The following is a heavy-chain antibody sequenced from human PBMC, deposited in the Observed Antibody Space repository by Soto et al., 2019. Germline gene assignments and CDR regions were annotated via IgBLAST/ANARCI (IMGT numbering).Heavy chain of an antibody. D-gene: IGHD1-7*01. V-gene: IGHV1-24*01. CDR2: FGPEDGET. CDR3: ATDLVAGTTSPYYYYGMDV. Sequence: VASVKVSCKVSGYTLTELSMHWVRQAPGKGLEWMGGFGPEDGETIYAQKFQGRVTMTEDTSTDTAYMELSSLRSEDTAVYYCATDLVAGTTSPYYYYGMDVWGQGTTVTVSS. CDR1: GYTLTELS. J-gene: IGHJ6*02.